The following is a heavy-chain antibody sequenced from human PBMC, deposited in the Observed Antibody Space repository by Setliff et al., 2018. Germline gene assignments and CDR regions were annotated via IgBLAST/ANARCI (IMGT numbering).Heavy chain of an antibody. D-gene: IGHD3-22*01. Sequence: GASVKVSCKASGGSFSNYAIIWVRQAPGQGPEWMGGIIPIYGSTNNAGKFQGRVTFSADESMSTVYMELSSLTSADTALYYCARDALYDSNDRNSYYGNWLDPWGQGTLVTVSS. J-gene: IGHJ5*02. CDR3: ARDALYDSNDRNSYYGNWLDP. CDR2: IIPIYGST. V-gene: IGHV1-69*13. CDR1: GGSFSNYA.